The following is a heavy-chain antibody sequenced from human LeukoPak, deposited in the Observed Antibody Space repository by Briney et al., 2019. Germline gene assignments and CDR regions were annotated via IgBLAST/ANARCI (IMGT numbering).Heavy chain of an antibody. Sequence: SETLSLTCTVSGGSISSSSYYWGWIRQPPGKGLEWIGSIYYSGSTYYNPSLKSRVTISVDTSKNQFSLKLSSVTAADTAVYYCARDTVEAATDWGQGTLVTVSS. CDR1: GGSISSSSYY. V-gene: IGHV4-39*07. D-gene: IGHD6-13*01. J-gene: IGHJ4*02. CDR2: IYYSGST. CDR3: ARDTVEAATD.